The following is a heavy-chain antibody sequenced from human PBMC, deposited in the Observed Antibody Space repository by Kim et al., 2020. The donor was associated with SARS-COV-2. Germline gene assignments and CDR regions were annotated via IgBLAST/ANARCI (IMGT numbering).Heavy chain of an antibody. J-gene: IGHJ4*02. D-gene: IGHD3-22*01. V-gene: IGHV3-23*01. CDR3: ARFKYYGSDGYYPFGY. Sequence: GGSLRLSCAASGFTFSSYAMSWVRQAPGKGLEWVSAITAGGDNTYYADSVKGRFTISRDDSKSTLYLQMNSLRAEDTAVYFCARFKYYGSDGYYPFGYWGQGTLVTVSS. CDR2: ITAGGDNT. CDR1: GFTFSSYA.